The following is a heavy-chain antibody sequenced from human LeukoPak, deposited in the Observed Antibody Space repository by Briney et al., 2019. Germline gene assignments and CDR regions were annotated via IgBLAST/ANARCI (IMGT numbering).Heavy chain of an antibody. CDR3: TRVAGIWRDSPFDM. J-gene: IGHJ3*02. V-gene: IGHV4-59*01. CDR2: IYYSGST. Sequence: SETLSLTCSVSGGFISSYYWSWIRQFPGKGLEWIGYIYYSGSTSYNPSLKSRATISVDRSKNQFYLKLSTVTAADTAVYYCTRVAGIWRDSPFDMWGQGTMVTVSS. CDR1: GGFISSYY. D-gene: IGHD2-21*01.